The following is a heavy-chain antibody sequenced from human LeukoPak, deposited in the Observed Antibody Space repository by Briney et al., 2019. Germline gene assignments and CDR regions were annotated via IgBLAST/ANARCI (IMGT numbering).Heavy chain of an antibody. CDR1: GFTFSSYW. CDR2: IKQDGSEK. CDR3: AKGPKKGYYFDY. Sequence: GGSLRLSCAASGFTFSSYWMSWVRQAPGKGLEWVANIKQDGSEKYYVDSVKGRFTISRDNSKNTLYLQMNSLRAEDTAVYYCAKGPKKGYYFDYWGQGTLVTVSS. J-gene: IGHJ4*02. V-gene: IGHV3-7*01.